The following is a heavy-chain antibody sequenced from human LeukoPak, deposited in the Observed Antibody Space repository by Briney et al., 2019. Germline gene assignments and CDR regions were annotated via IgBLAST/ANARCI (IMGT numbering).Heavy chain of an antibody. J-gene: IGHJ2*01. D-gene: IGHD2-2*01. CDR1: GGSISGYY. CDR2: IYTSGST. V-gene: IGHV4-4*07. CDR3: ARRGPGVPAARGRWGADWYFDL. Sequence: PSETLSLTCTVSGGSISGYYWSWIRQPAGKGLEWIGRIYTSGSTNYNPSLKSRVTISVDTSKNQFSLKLSSVTAADTAVYYCARRGPGVPAARGRWGADWYFDLWGRGTLVTVSS.